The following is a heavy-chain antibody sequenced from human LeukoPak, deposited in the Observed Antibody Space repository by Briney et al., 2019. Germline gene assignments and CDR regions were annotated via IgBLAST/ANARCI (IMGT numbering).Heavy chain of an antibody. CDR1: GDSVSSNSAA. D-gene: IGHD2-2*02. Sequence: SQTLSLTCAISGDSVSSNSAAWNWIRQSPSRGLEWLGRTYYRSKWYHDYAVSVKSRITINPDASKNQFSLQLNSVTPEDTAVYYCAREGYCSSTSCYKRLDYWGQGTLVTVSS. CDR3: AREGYCSSTSCYKRLDY. J-gene: IGHJ4*02. CDR2: TYYRSKWYH. V-gene: IGHV6-1*01.